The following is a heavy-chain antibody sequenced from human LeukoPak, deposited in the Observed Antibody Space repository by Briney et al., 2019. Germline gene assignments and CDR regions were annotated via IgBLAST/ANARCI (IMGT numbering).Heavy chain of an antibody. D-gene: IGHD2-8*01. Sequence: PGRSLRLSCAASGFTFDDYAMHWVRQAPGKGLEWVSGISWNSGSIGYADSVKGRFTISRDNAKNSLYLQMNSLRAEDTALYYCAKEHNGDYYYGMDVWGQGTTVTVSS. J-gene: IGHJ6*02. CDR2: ISWNSGSI. V-gene: IGHV3-9*01. CDR1: GFTFDDYA. CDR3: AKEHNGDYYYGMDV.